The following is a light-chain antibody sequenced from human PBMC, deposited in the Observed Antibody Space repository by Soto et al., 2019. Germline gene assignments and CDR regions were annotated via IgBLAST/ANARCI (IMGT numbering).Light chain of an antibody. CDR1: QSVSSNY. V-gene: IGKV3-20*01. Sequence: EIVLTQSPGTLSLSPGERATLSCRASQSVSSNYLTWYQQKPGQAPRLLIYGASRLRSGVPSKFSGSGSGTDFTLTISNLQPEDFATYYCQHYNTYPITFGQGTRLEI. CDR2: GAS. CDR3: QHYNTYPIT. J-gene: IGKJ5*01.